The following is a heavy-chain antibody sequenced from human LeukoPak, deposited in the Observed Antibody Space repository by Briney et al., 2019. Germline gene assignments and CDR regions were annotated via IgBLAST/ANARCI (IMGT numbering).Heavy chain of an antibody. D-gene: IGHD5-12*01. V-gene: IGHV4-61*02. CDR3: ARVIQSVRGRGYEGRVWWFDP. CDR1: GGSISSGSYY. CDR2: IYTSGST. J-gene: IGHJ5*02. Sequence: SETLSLTCTVSGGSISSGSYYWSWIRQPAGKGLEWIGRIYTSGSTNYNPSLESRVTMSVDTSKNQFSLKLSSVTAADTAVYYCARVIQSVRGRGYEGRVWWFDPWGQGTLVTVSS.